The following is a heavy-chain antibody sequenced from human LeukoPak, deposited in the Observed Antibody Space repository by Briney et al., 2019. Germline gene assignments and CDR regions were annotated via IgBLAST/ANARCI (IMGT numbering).Heavy chain of an antibody. CDR1: GYTFTGYY. CDR2: INPNSGGT. V-gene: IGHV1-2*02. J-gene: IGHJ4*02. Sequence: ASVKVSCKASGYTFTGYYMHWVRQAPGQGLEWMGWINPNSGGTNYAQKFQGRVTMTRDTSISTAYMELSRLRSDDTAVYYCAYDRSGYYYVAFDYWGQGTLVTVSS. CDR3: AYDRSGYYYVAFDY. D-gene: IGHD3-22*01.